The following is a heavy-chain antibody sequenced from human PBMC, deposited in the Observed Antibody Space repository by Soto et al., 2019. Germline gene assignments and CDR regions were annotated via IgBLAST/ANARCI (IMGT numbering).Heavy chain of an antibody. CDR3: VRAVALPGYPDN. CDR2: IVPIVDTS. V-gene: IGHV1-69*12. CDR1: GGTFSSYA. J-gene: IGHJ4*02. D-gene: IGHD5-12*01. Sequence: QVQLVQSGAEVRQPASSVKVSCKTSGGTFSSYAISWVRQAPGQGLEWMGGIVPIVDTSTYAQKFQGRVTITADESTSTVYMELSCLRSDDTAVYYCVRAVALPGYPDNWGQGTLVTVSS.